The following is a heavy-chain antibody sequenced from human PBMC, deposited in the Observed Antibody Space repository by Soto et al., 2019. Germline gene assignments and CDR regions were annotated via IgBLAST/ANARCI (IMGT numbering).Heavy chain of an antibody. J-gene: IGHJ6*03. CDR3: ARNAALAGGYYYYYMDV. D-gene: IGHD6-6*01. V-gene: IGHV4-31*03. CDR1: GGSISSGGYY. CDR2: IYYSGST. Sequence: PSETLSLTCTVSGGSISSGGYYWSWIRQHPGKGLEWIGYIYYSGSTYYNPSLKSRVTISVDTSKNQFSLKLSSVTAADTAVYYCARNAALAGGYYYYYMDVWGKGTTVTVSS.